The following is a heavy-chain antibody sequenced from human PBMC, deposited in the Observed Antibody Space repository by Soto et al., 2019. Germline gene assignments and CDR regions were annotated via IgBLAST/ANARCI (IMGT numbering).Heavy chain of an antibody. CDR2: IYYRGRT. Sequence: AVSGGSRSSDPWRLVRQPPGKGLEWIGYIYYRGRTNYTPSLKSRVPISVETSKKQFSLKLSSVTAADTAVYYCERAAAGTSGSCDLWG. J-gene: IGHJ2*01. V-gene: IGHV4-59*01. CDR3: ERAAAGTSGSCDL. D-gene: IGHD6-13*01. CDR1: GGSRSSDP.